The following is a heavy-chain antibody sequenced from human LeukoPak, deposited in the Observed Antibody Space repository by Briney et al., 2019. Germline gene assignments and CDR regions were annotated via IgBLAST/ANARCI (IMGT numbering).Heavy chain of an antibody. CDR2: ISRGSDHI. CDR1: GFTFSSYA. V-gene: IGHV3-21*01. D-gene: IGHD2-2*01. J-gene: IGHJ4*02. CDR3: ARDYCSSTSCLFDY. Sequence: GGSLRLSCAASGFTFSSYAMNWVRQAPGKGLEWVSSISRGSDHIFYADSMKGRFTISRDNAKNSLYLQMNSLGAEDTAVYYCARDYCSSTSCLFDYWGQGTLVTVSS.